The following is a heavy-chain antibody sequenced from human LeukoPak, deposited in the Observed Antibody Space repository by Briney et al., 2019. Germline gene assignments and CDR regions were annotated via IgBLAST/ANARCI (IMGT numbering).Heavy chain of an antibody. D-gene: IGHD3-3*01. CDR2: ISSSSSYI. Sequence: RSGGSLRLSCAASGFTFSSYSMNWVRQAPGKGLEWVSSISSSSSYIYYADSVKGRFTISRDNAKNSLYLQMNSLRAEDTAVYYCAKDFIYDFWSGYHLENWFDPWGQGTLVTVSS. CDR3: AKDFIYDFWSGYHLENWFDP. J-gene: IGHJ5*02. V-gene: IGHV3-21*04. CDR1: GFTFSSYS.